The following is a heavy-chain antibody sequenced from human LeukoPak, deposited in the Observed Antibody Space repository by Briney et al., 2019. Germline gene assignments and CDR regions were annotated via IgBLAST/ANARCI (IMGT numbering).Heavy chain of an antibody. D-gene: IGHD5-18*01. CDR1: GYTFTGYY. CDR3: ARDPNAMVTSLFDY. CDR2: INPNSGGT. J-gene: IGHJ4*02. Sequence: ASVKVSCKASGYTFTGYYMHWVRQAPGQGLEWMGWINPNSGGTLYAQKFQGRVTMTRDTSISTAYMELSRLRSDDTAVYYCARDPNAMVTSLFDYWGQGTLVTVSS. V-gene: IGHV1-2*02.